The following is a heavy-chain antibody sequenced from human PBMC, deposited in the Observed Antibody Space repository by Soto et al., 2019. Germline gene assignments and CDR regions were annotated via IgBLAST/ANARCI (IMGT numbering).Heavy chain of an antibody. D-gene: IGHD1-26*01. CDR1: GFTFSGSA. CDR2: IRSKANSYAT. CDR3: TRSGSTRATDY. Sequence: EVQLVESGGGLVQPGGSLKLSCAASGFTFSGSAMHWVRQASGKGLEWVGRIRSKANSYATAYAASVKGRFTISRDDSKNTAYLQMNSLKTEDTAVYYCTRSGSTRATDYWGQGTLVTVSS. J-gene: IGHJ4*02. V-gene: IGHV3-73*02.